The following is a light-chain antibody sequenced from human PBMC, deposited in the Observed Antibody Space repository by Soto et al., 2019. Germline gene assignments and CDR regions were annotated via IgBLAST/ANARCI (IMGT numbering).Light chain of an antibody. V-gene: IGLV3-21*04. J-gene: IGLJ2*01. CDR3: QVWDSSSDHVI. Sequence: SSELTQPPSVSVAPGKTARITCGGNNIGSKSVHWCQQKPGQAPVLVIYFDYDRPSGIPERFSGSNSGNTATLTISRVEAGDEADYYCQVWDSSSDHVIFGGGTKLTVL. CDR2: FDY. CDR1: NIGSKS.